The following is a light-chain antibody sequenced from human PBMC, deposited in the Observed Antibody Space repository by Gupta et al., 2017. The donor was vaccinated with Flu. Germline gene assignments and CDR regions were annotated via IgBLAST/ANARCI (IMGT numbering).Light chain of an antibody. J-gene: IGLJ3*02. CDR2: NDS. V-gene: IGLV3-21*02. CDR3: QLWDSSIDHWV. Sequence: SYVLTQPPSVSVAPGQTARIPCGGKNVGSRSVHWYQQQSGQAPVLVVFNDSDRPSGIPERFSGSSSGNTATLTISRVEAGDEAAYYCQLWDSSIDHWVFGGGTKVTV. CDR1: NVGSRS.